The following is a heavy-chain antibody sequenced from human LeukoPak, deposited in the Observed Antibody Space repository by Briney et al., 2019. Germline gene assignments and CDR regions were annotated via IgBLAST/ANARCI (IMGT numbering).Heavy chain of an antibody. J-gene: IGHJ4*02. V-gene: IGHV7-4-1*02. CDR2: INTNTGNP. CDR3: ARDRVLLWFGESYYFDY. Sequence: GASVKVSCKASGYTFTSYAMNWVRQAPGHGLEWMGWINTNTGNPTYAQGFTGRFVFSLDTSVSTAYLQISSLKAEDTAVYYCARDRVLLWFGESYYFDYWGQGTLVTVSS. CDR1: GYTFTSYA. D-gene: IGHD3-10*01.